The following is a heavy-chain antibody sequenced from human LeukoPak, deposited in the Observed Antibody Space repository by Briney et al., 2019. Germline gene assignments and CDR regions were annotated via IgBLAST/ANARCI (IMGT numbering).Heavy chain of an antibody. V-gene: IGHV4-61*01. CDR3: ARRMVRGVTFDY. Sequence: SETLSLTCSVSGASVSDGNYYWSWIRQPPGKGLEWIGYMFYSESTKYNPSLKSRVTISVDKSKNQFSLKLSSVTAADTAVYYCARRMVRGVTFDYWGQGTLVTVSS. J-gene: IGHJ4*02. CDR1: GASVSDGNYY. D-gene: IGHD3-10*01. CDR2: MFYSEST.